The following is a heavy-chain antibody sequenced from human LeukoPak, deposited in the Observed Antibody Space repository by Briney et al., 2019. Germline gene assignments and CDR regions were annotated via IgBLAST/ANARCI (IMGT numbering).Heavy chain of an antibody. CDR1: GYTFTSYG. Sequence: ASVKVSCKASGYTFTSYGFSWVRQAPGHGLEWMGWISTYNGNTNYAQKLQGRVTMTTDTSTSTAYMELRSLRSDDTAVYYCARVAGLRYFDWVVYWGQGTLVTVSS. V-gene: IGHV1-18*04. CDR2: ISTYNGNT. D-gene: IGHD3-9*01. CDR3: ARVAGLRYFDWVVY. J-gene: IGHJ4*02.